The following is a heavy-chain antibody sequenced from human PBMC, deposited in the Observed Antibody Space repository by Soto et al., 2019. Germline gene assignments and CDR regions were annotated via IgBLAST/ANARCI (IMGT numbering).Heavy chain of an antibody. CDR2: ISGSGGST. CDR1: GFTFSSYA. CDR3: AKDLPFYSLRVRAFDI. V-gene: IGHV3-23*01. D-gene: IGHD2-21*01. J-gene: IGHJ3*02. Sequence: EVQLLESGGGLVQPGGSLRLSCAASGFTFSSYAMSWVRQAPGKGLEWVSAISGSGGSTYYADSVKGRFTISRDNSKNTLYLQMNRLRAQDTAVYYCAKDLPFYSLRVRAFDIWGQGTMVTVSS.